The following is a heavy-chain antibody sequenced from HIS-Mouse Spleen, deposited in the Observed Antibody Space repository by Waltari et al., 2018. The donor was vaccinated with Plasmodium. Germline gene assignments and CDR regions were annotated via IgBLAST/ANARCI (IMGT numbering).Heavy chain of an antibody. CDR3: ARERPNDVAARNYFDY. V-gene: IGHV4-31*03. CDR2: IYYSGST. D-gene: IGHD6-6*01. CDR1: GGSISSGGYY. Sequence: QVQLQESGPGLVKPSQTLSLTCTVSGGSISSGGYYWRWIRQHPGKGLEWIGYIYYSGSTYYNPSLKSRVTISVDTSKNQFSLKLSSVTAADTAVYYCARERPNDVAARNYFDYWGQGTLVTVSS. J-gene: IGHJ4*02.